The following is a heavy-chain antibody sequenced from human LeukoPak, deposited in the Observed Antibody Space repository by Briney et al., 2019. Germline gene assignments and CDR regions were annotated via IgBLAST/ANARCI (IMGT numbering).Heavy chain of an antibody. D-gene: IGHD3-10*01. J-gene: IGHJ4*02. CDR2: ITGSGGNT. V-gene: IGHV3-23*01. Sequence: GGSLRLSCAASGFTFSTYAMNWVRRAPGKGLEWVSTITGSGGNTYYADSVKGRFTISRDNSKHTLYLQMNSLRVEDTAVYYCAKILGSGSYYYFDYWGQGTLVTVSS. CDR1: GFTFSTYA. CDR3: AKILGSGSYYYFDY.